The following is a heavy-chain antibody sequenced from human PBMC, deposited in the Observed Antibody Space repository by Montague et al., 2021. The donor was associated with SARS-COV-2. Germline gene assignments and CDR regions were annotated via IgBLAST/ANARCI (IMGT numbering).Heavy chain of an antibody. CDR1: VFLINTSGMC. J-gene: IGHJ4*02. CDR3: ARSYGDYRDSYFHD. D-gene: IGHD4-17*01. Sequence: PALVKPTQTLPLTCTFSVFLINTSGMCVSWIRQPPGKALEWLALIDWDEAQYYSTPLKTRLTISKDTSKNQVVLTMTSMDPIDTATYYCARSYGDYRDSYFHDWGQGTLVTVSS. V-gene: IGHV2-70*01. CDR2: IDWDEAQ.